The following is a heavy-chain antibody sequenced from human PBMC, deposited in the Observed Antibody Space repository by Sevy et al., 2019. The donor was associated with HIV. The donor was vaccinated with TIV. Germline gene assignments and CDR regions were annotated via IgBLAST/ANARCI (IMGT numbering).Heavy chain of an antibody. CDR1: GFTVSDNY. D-gene: IGHD3-22*01. V-gene: IGHV3-53*01. CDR2: IYSDGST. J-gene: IGHJ3*02. CDR3: ANHASDYDSSGYLERDAFDI. Sequence: GGSLRLSCAASGFTVSDNYMSWVRQAPGKGLEWVSVIYSDGSTYYADSVKGRFTISRDNSKNTLYLQMNSLRAEDTAVYYCANHASDYDSSGYLERDAFDIRGQGTMVTVSS.